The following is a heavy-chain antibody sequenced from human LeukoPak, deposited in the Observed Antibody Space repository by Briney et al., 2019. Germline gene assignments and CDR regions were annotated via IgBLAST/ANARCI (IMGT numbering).Heavy chain of an antibody. CDR1: GGSFSGYY. D-gene: IGHD3-22*01. CDR2: IYYSGST. Sequence: SETLSLTCAVYGGSFSGYYWSWIRQHPGKGLEWIGYIYYSGSTYYNPSLKSRVTISVDTSKNQFSLKLSSVTAADTAVYYCASHSHYYDSSGYYVSAFDIWGQGTMVTVSS. CDR3: ASHSHYYDSSGYYVSAFDI. V-gene: IGHV4-31*11. J-gene: IGHJ3*02.